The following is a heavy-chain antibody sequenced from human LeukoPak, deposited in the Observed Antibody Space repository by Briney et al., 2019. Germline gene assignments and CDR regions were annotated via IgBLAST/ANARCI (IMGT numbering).Heavy chain of an antibody. J-gene: IGHJ4*02. V-gene: IGHV4-34*01. CDR1: GGSFSGYY. CDR3: AREVLSIAARPFDY. D-gene: IGHD6-6*01. CDR2: INHSGST. Sequence: SETLSLTCAVYGGSFSGYYWSWIRQPPGKGLEWIGEINHSGSTNYNPSLKSRVTISVDTSKNQLSLKLSSVTAADTAVYYCAREVLSIAARPFDYWGQGTLVTVSS.